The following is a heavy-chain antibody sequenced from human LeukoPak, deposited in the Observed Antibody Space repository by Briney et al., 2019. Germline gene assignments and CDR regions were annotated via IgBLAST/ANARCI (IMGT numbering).Heavy chain of an antibody. V-gene: IGHV3-21*01. J-gene: IGHJ4*02. CDR1: GFTFSDYS. D-gene: IGHD3-10*01. CDR3: ARQDYGSGSYPFDY. CDR2: ISSFSTYI. Sequence: GGSLRLSCAASGFTFSDYSMNWVRQAPGKGLEWVSSISSFSTYIYYADSVKGRFTISRDNSKNTLYLQMNSLRAEDTAVYYCARQDYGSGSYPFDYWGQGTLVTVSS.